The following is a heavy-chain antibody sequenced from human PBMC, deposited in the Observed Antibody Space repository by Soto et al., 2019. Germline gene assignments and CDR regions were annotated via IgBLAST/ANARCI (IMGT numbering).Heavy chain of an antibody. Sequence: HPGGSLRLSCAASGFNFDNYAMHWVRQAPGKGLEWVSGISWNSANIGYADSVKGRFTISRDRAKKSVTLQMNGLRVEDTAVYYCAKGREDPRDWYGYYYYYGMDVWGQGTTVTVSS. J-gene: IGHJ6*02. V-gene: IGHV3-9*01. D-gene: IGHD2-21*01. CDR1: GFNFDNYA. CDR2: ISWNSANI. CDR3: AKGREDPRDWYGYYYYYGMDV.